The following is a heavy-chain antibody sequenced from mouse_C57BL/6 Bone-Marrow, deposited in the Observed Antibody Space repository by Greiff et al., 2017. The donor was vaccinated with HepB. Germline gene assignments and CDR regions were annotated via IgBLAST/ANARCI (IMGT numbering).Heavy chain of an antibody. J-gene: IGHJ3*01. Sequence: QVQLKESGAELARPGASVKLSCKASGYTFTSYGISWVKQRTGQGLEWIGESYPRSGNTYYNEKFKGKATLTADKSSSTAYMELRSLTSEDSAVYFCARERGYGPFAYWGQGTLVTVSA. V-gene: IGHV1-81*01. CDR3: ARERGYGPFAY. D-gene: IGHD2-2*01. CDR2: SYPRSGNT. CDR1: GYTFTSYG.